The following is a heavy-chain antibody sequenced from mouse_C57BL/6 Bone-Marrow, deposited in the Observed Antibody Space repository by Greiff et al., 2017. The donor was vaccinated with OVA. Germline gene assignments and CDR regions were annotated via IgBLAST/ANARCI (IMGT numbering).Heavy chain of an antibody. V-gene: IGHV1-50*01. CDR1: GYTFTSYW. J-gene: IGHJ1*03. CDR3: AIYYDYDGYWYFDV. D-gene: IGHD2-4*01. Sequence: QVQLQQPGAELVKPGASVKLSCKASGYTFTSYWMQWVKQRPGQGLEWIGEIDPSDSYTNYNQKFKGKATLTVDTSSSTAYMQLSSLTSEDSAVYYCAIYYDYDGYWYFDVWGTGTTVTVSS. CDR2: IDPSDSYT.